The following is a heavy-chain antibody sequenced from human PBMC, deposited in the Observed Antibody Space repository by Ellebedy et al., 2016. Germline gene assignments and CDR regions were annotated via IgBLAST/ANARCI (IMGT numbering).Heavy chain of an antibody. CDR1: GGSISSGGYY. J-gene: IGHJ4*02. CDR3: ARGNVEMATNTPFDY. Sequence: SETLSLXXTVSGGSISSGGYYWSWIRQHPGKGLEWIGYIYYSGSTYYNPSLQSRVTISVDTSKNQFSLKLSSVTAADTAVYYCARGNVEMATNTPFDYWGQGTLVTVSS. CDR2: IYYSGST. D-gene: IGHD5-24*01. V-gene: IGHV4-31*03.